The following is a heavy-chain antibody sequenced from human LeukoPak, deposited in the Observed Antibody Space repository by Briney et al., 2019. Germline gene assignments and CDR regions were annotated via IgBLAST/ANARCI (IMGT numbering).Heavy chain of an antibody. V-gene: IGHV1-2*02. CDR3: AREGDTAIDTNWFDP. CDR2: INPNTGAT. CDR1: GYTFIGYY. J-gene: IGHJ5*02. Sequence: SVKVSSEASGYTFIGYYVPWAPEAPGPGREALRGINPNTGATNYPQSFQGRVTLTRDTSMGTAYMELSRLRSDDTAVYYCAREGDTAIDTNWFDPWSLGSLATVFS. D-gene: IGHD5-18*01.